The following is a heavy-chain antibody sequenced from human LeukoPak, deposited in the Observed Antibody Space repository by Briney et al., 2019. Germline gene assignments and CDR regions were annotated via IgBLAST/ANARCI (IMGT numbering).Heavy chain of an antibody. CDR2: ISSSGSTI. CDR3: ARIRSSGWYGGAFDI. CDR1: GFTFSSYE. Sequence: PGGSLRLSCAASGFTFSSYEMNWVRQAPGKGLEWVSYISSSGSTIYYADSVKGRFTISRDNAKNSLYLQMNSLRAEDTAVYYCARIRSSGWYGGAFDIWGQGTMVTVSS. D-gene: IGHD6-19*01. J-gene: IGHJ3*02. V-gene: IGHV3-48*03.